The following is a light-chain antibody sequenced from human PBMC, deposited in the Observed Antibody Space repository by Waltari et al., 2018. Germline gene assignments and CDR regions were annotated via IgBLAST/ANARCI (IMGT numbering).Light chain of an antibody. J-gene: IGKJ4*01. CDR2: DVS. V-gene: IGKV1-39*01. CDR1: QSISNY. CDR3: QKSYGTPLT. Sequence: DIQMTQSPSSLSASVGDRVTITCRASQSISNYLNWYQQKPGKAPKLPIYDVSSLQSGVPSRFSGSGSGTDFTLTITSLQPEDFATYYCQKSYGTPLTFGGGTKVEIK.